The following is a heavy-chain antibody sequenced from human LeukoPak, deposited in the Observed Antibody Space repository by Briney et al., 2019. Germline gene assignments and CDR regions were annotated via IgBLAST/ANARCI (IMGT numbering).Heavy chain of an antibody. V-gene: IGHV4-59*08. CDR1: GGSISSYY. CDR3: ASERITIFGVVIMFY. J-gene: IGHJ4*02. CDR2: VYYSGST. Sequence: TSETLSLTCTVSGGSISSYYWSWIRQPPGKGLEWIGYVYYSGSTNYNPSLKSRVTISVDTSKNQFSLKLSSVTAADTAVYYCASERITIFGVVIMFYWGQGTLVTVSS. D-gene: IGHD3-3*01.